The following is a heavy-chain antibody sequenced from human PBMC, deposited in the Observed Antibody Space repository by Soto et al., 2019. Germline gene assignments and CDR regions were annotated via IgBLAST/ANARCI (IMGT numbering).Heavy chain of an antibody. CDR3: ANPIRYCSGGNWRTPYCFDY. V-gene: IGHV3-23*01. Sequence: PGGSLRLSCAASGFTFSSYAMSWVRQAPWKGLEWVSAISGSGGSTYYADSVKGRFTISRDNSKNTLYLQMNSLRAEDTAVYYCANPIRYCSGGNWRTPYCFDYWGQGTLVTVSS. D-gene: IGHD2-15*01. CDR1: GFTFSSYA. J-gene: IGHJ4*02. CDR2: ISGSGGST.